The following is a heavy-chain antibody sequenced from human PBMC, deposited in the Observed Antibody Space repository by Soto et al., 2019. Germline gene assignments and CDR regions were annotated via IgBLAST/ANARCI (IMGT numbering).Heavy chain of an antibody. J-gene: IGHJ4*02. CDR2: ISPNTGGT. Sequence: VASVKVSCKTSGYAFTGFYIHWVRQAPGQGLEWMGCISPNTGGTSYAQKFQGRVTMTRDTSISTAYMELTRLRSDDTAVFYCARVRQPVLDYFDYWGQGTLVTVSS. D-gene: IGHD3-3*01. CDR3: ARVRQPVLDYFDY. V-gene: IGHV1-2*02. CDR1: GYAFTGFY.